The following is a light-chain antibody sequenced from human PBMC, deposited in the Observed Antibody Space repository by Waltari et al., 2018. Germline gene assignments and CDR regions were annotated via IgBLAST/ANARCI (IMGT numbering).Light chain of an antibody. CDR3: CSYAGSYSVV. V-gene: IGLV2-11*01. CDR1: SSDVGGYNY. Sequence: QSALTQPRSVSGSPGQSVTISCTGTSSDVGGYNYVPWYQQHPGNAPKLIIYDVRKRPPGSPHRFPGSKSVNTASLTISGLQAEDEADYYCCSYAGSYSVVFGGGTKLTVL. CDR2: DVR. J-gene: IGLJ2*01.